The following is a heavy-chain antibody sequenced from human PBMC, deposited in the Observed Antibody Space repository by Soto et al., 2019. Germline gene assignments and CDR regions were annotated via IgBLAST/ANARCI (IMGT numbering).Heavy chain of an antibody. CDR2: IYPGDSDT. J-gene: IGHJ4*02. D-gene: IGHD2-2*01. V-gene: IGHV5-51*01. CDR1: GYSFTSYW. CDR3: SILELDDSPEGVPAASAPDS. Sequence: GESLKISCKGSGYSFTSYWIGWVRQMPGKGLEWMGIIYPGDSDTRYSPSFQGQVTISADKSISTAYLQWSSLKASDTAMYYCSILELDDSPEGVPAASAPDSWGQGSLVTV.